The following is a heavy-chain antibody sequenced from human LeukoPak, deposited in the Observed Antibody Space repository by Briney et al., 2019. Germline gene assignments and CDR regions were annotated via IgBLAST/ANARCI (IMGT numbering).Heavy chain of an antibody. CDR3: AREDGSRIAVAGSRY. Sequence: GSLRLSCSASGFTFSNYAMHWVRQAPGKGLEWVSSISSSSSYIYYADSVKGRFTISRDNAKNSLYLQMNSLRAEDTAVYYCAREDGSRIAVAGSRYWGQGTLVTVSS. D-gene: IGHD6-19*01. CDR2: ISSSSSYI. CDR1: GFTFSNYA. J-gene: IGHJ4*02. V-gene: IGHV3-21*01.